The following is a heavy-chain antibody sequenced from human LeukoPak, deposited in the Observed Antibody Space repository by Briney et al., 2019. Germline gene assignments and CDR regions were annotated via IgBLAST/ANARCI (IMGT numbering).Heavy chain of an antibody. Sequence: GGSLRLSCAASGFTFSNYGMHWVRQAPGKGLEWVAVISHDGSYEYYADSVKGRFTISRDNSKNTLYLQMNSLRGEDTAVYYCVRAYSRGYSDDFDYWGQGTLVTVSS. CDR1: GFTFSNYG. V-gene: IGHV3-30*03. D-gene: IGHD3-22*01. CDR3: VRAYSRGYSDDFDY. J-gene: IGHJ4*02. CDR2: ISHDGSYE.